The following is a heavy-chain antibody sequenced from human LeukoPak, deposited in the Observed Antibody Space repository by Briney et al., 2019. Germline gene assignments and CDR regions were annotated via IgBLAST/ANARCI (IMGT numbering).Heavy chain of an antibody. CDR3: ARDQGIEVPLYYGMDV. Sequence: GGSLRLSCAASGFTFSSYSMNWVRQAPGKGLEWVLSISSSSSYIYYADSVKGRFTISRDNAKNSLYLQMNSLRAEDTAVYYCARDQGIEVPLYYGMDVWGKGTTVTVSS. J-gene: IGHJ6*04. V-gene: IGHV3-21*01. CDR2: ISSSSSYI. D-gene: IGHD2-21*01. CDR1: GFTFSSYS.